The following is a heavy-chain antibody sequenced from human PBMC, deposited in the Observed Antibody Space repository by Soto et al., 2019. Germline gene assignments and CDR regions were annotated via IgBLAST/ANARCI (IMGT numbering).Heavy chain of an antibody. Sequence: ASVKVSCKVSGYTLTELSMHWVRQAPGKGLEWMGGSDPEDGETIYAQKFQGRVTMTEDTSTDAAYMELSSLRSEDTAVYYCATDPPQYCSGGSCYAAGAFDIWGQGTMVTVSS. CDR1: GYTLTELS. CDR3: ATDPPQYCSGGSCYAAGAFDI. V-gene: IGHV1-24*01. CDR2: SDPEDGET. J-gene: IGHJ3*02. D-gene: IGHD2-15*01.